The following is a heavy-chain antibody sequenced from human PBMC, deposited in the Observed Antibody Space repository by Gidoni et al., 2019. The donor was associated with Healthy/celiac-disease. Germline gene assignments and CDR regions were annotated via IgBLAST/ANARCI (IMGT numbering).Heavy chain of an antibody. V-gene: IGHV4-59*08. Sequence: QVQLQESGPGLVKPSETLSLTCTVSGGSISSYYWSWIRQPPGKGLEWIGYIYYSGSTNYNPALKSRVTISVDTSKNQFSLKLSSVTAADTAVYYCARLGARITIFGVAQTAFDYWGQGTLVTVSS. J-gene: IGHJ4*02. CDR3: ARLGARITIFGVAQTAFDY. CDR2: IYYSGST. D-gene: IGHD3-3*01. CDR1: GGSISSYY.